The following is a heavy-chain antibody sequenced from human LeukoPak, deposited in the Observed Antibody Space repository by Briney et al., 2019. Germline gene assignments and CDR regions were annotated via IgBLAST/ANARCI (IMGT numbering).Heavy chain of an antibody. Sequence: ASVKVSCKASGYTFTGYYMHWVRQAPGQGLEWMGRINPNSGGTNYAQKFQGRVTMTRDTSISTAYMELSRLRSDDTAVYYYARESIAARYFDYWGQGTLVTVSS. CDR3: ARESIAARYFDY. J-gene: IGHJ4*02. V-gene: IGHV1-2*06. D-gene: IGHD6-6*01. CDR1: GYTFTGYY. CDR2: INPNSGGT.